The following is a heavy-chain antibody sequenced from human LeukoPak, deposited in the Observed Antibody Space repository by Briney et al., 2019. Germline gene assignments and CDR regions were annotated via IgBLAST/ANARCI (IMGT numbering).Heavy chain of an antibody. D-gene: IGHD4-17*01. Sequence: GGSLRLSCAASGFTFSGSAMHWVRQASGKGLEWVGRIRSKANSYATAYAASVKGRFTISRDDSKNTAYLQMNSLKTEDTAVYYCAYGDYAAGLWGQGTLVTVSS. J-gene: IGHJ4*02. CDR3: AYGDYAAGL. CDR1: GFTFSGSA. V-gene: IGHV3-73*01. CDR2: IRSKANSYAT.